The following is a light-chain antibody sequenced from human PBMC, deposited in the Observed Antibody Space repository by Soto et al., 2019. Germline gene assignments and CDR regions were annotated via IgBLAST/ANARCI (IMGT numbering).Light chain of an antibody. Sequence: QSVLTQPASVSGSPGQSITISCTGTSSDVGGYNYVSWYQQHPGKAPKLMIYEVSNRPSGVSNRFSGSKSGNTASLTISGLQTEDDADYYCSSYTTSSTPCVFGTGTKLTVL. V-gene: IGLV2-14*01. J-gene: IGLJ1*01. CDR3: SSYTTSSTPCV. CDR2: EVS. CDR1: SSDVGGYNY.